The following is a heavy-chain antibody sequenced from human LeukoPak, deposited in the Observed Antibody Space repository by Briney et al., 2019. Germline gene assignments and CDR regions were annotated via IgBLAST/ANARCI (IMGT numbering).Heavy chain of an antibody. V-gene: IGHV1-69*13. CDR3: ARDSSSWYVDNWFDP. Sequence: SVKVSCKASGGTFISYAISWVRQAPGQGLEWMGGIIPIFGTANYAQKFQGRVTITADESTSTAYMELSSLRSEDTAVYYCARDSSSWYVDNWFDPWGQGTLVTVSS. J-gene: IGHJ5*02. D-gene: IGHD6-13*01. CDR2: IIPIFGTA. CDR1: GGTFISYA.